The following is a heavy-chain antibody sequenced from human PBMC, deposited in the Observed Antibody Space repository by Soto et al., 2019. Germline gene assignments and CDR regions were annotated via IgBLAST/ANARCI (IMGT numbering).Heavy chain of an antibody. V-gene: IGHV1-69*12. Sequence: QVQLVQSGAEVKKPGSSVKVSCKASGGTISSYAISWVRQAPGQGLEWMGGIIPIFGTATYAHKFQGRVTITADESTSTAYMELSSLRSEDTAVYYCASHGITGTWVYYYGMDVWGQGTTVTVSS. CDR1: GGTISSYA. D-gene: IGHD1-7*01. J-gene: IGHJ6*02. CDR3: ASHGITGTWVYYYGMDV. CDR2: IIPIFGTA.